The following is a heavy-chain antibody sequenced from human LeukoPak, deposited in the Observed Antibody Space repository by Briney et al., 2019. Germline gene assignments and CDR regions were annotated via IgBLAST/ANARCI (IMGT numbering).Heavy chain of an antibody. D-gene: IGHD1-1*01. CDR2: VYPGDSDT. CDR1: GYSFTNFW. CDR3: ARRTTGTTYGY. V-gene: IGHV5-51*01. Sequence: PGESLKISCKDFGYSFTNFWIGWVRQMPGKGLEWMGIVYPGDSDTRYSPSFQGQVTISADKSISTAYLQWSSLKASDTAMYYCARRTTGTTYGYWGQGTLVTVSS. J-gene: IGHJ4*02.